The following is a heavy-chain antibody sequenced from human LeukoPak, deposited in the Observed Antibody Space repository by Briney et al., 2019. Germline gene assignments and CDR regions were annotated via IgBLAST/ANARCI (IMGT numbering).Heavy chain of an antibody. CDR2: IRQDGREK. CDR3: AGGAGWLIDY. V-gene: IGHV3-7*03. D-gene: IGHD3-16*01. CDR1: GFSFGRHW. J-gene: IGHJ4*02. Sequence: GGSLRLSCAASGFSFGRHWMNWVRQAPGKGLEWVANIRQDGREKNYVDSVKGRFTISRDNAKNSLFLQMDSLRAEDTAVYYCAGGAGWLIDYWGQGTLVTVSS.